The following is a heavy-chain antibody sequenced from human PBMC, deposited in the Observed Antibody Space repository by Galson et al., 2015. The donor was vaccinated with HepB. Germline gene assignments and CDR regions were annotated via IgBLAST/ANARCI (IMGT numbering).Heavy chain of an antibody. J-gene: IGHJ4*02. CDR2: IIPIFSTA. CDR1: GGTFSSYA. V-gene: IGHV1-69*05. CDR3: ARVSPYCSSTSCYGGFDY. Sequence: SVKVSCKASGGTFSSYAISWVRQAPGQGLEWMGGIIPIFSTANYAQKFQGRVTMTRDTSISTAYMELRRLRSDDTAVYYCARVSPYCSSTSCYGGFDYWGQGTLVTVSS. D-gene: IGHD2-2*01.